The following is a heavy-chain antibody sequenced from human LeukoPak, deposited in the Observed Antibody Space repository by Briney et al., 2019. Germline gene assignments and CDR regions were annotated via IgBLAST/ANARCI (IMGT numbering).Heavy chain of an antibody. D-gene: IGHD1/OR15-1a*01. Sequence: PGRSLRLSCAASGFTFSSYAMSWVRQAPGKGLEWVSAISGSGGSTYYADSVKGRFTISRDNSKNTLYLQMNSLRAEDTAVYYCATSGYGTYYFDYWGQGTLVTVSS. CDR3: ATSGYGTYYFDY. CDR2: ISGSGGST. V-gene: IGHV3-23*01. CDR1: GFTFSSYA. J-gene: IGHJ4*02.